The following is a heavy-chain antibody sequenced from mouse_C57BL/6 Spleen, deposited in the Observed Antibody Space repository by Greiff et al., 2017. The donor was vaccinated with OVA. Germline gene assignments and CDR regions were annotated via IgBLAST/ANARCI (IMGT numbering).Heavy chain of an antibody. J-gene: IGHJ3*01. CDR1: GFTFSDYG. CDR2: ISSGSSTI. V-gene: IGHV5-17*01. D-gene: IGHD2-4*01. CDR3: ARGSYDYDPAWFAY. Sequence: EVMLVESGGGLVKPGGSLKLSCAASGFTFSDYGMHWVRQAPEKGLEWVAYISSGSSTIYYAGTVKGRLTISRDNAKNTLFLQMTSLRSEDTAMYYCARGSYDYDPAWFAYWGQGTLVTVSA.